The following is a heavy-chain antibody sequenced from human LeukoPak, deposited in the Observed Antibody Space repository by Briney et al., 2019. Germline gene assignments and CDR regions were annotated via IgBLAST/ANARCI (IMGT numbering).Heavy chain of an antibody. CDR1: GFTFDDYA. D-gene: IGHD2-2*02. Sequence: PGGSLRLSCAASGFTFDDYAMHWVRQAPGKGLEWVSGISWNGGSIGYADSVKGRFTISRDNAKNSLYLQMNSLRAEDMALYYCAREVVPAAIGAFDIWGQGTMVTVSS. CDR3: AREVVPAAIGAFDI. V-gene: IGHV3-9*03. J-gene: IGHJ3*02. CDR2: ISWNGGSI.